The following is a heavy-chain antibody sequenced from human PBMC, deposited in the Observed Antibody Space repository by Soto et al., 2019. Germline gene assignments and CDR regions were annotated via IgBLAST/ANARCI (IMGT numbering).Heavy chain of an antibody. D-gene: IGHD6-6*01. CDR3: ASVYGSSSGYYYGMDV. Sequence: ASVKVSCKASGYTFTSYYMHWVRQAPGQGLEWMGIINPSGGSTSYAQKFQGRVTMTRDTSTSTVYMELSSLRSEDTAVYYCASVYGSSSGYYYGMDVWGQGTTVTVSS. V-gene: IGHV1-46*01. J-gene: IGHJ6*02. CDR2: INPSGGST. CDR1: GYTFTSYY.